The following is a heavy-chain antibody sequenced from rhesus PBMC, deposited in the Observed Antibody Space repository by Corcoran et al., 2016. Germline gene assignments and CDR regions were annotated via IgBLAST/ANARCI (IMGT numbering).Heavy chain of an antibody. CDR1: GFTFSSYG. V-gene: IGHV3-54*02. D-gene: IGHD3-3*01. J-gene: IGHJ4*01. CDR3: ARDGRIFGLVIISRFDY. Sequence: EVQLVESGGGLVQPGGSLSLSCAASGFTFSSYGMHWVRQAPGKGLEWVAVISYDGSKKNYADSFKDRFNISREKSKNMLYLQMNNLKLEDTAVYYCARDGRIFGLVIISRFDYWGQGVLVTVSS. CDR2: ISYDGSKK.